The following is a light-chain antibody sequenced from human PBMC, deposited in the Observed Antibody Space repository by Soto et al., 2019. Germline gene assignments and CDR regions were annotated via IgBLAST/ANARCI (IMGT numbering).Light chain of an antibody. CDR3: RSFAGNNNLV. Sequence: QSALTQPPSASGSPGQSVTISCTGTSSDVGGYNYVSWYQKHQGKAPKLMISEVSKRPSGVPDRFSGSKSGNTASLTVSGLQAEYEADYYCRSFAGNNNLVFGGGTKLTVL. CDR2: EVS. CDR1: SSDVGGYNY. V-gene: IGLV2-8*01. J-gene: IGLJ2*01.